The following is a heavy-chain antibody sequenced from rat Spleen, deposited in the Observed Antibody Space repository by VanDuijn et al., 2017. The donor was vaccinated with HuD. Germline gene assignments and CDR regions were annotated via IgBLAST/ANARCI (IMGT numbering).Heavy chain of an antibody. CDR1: GYSITSNF. D-gene: IGHD1-1*01. CDR2: MDYSGST. V-gene: IGHV3-1*01. J-gene: IGHJ4*01. Sequence: EVQLQESGPGLVKPSQSLSLTCSVTGYSITSNFWGWIRKFPGNKMEWMGYMDYSGSTSYNPSLKSRISITRDTSKNQFFLQLNSVTTEDTATYYCAREITTVGVMDAWGQGASVTVSS. CDR3: AREITTVGVMDA.